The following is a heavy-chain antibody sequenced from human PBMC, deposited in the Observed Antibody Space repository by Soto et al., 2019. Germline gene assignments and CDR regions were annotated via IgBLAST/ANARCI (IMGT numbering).Heavy chain of an antibody. D-gene: IGHD3-16*01. CDR1: GYTFNTDV. J-gene: IGHJ6*02. V-gene: IGHV1-18*01. Sequence: ASVNCYVNASGYTFNTDVISWVRQAPGQVLDCIGWISTYNGNTNYAQNLQDRITMTIDTSTTTAYMELRSLRSDDTAVYYCARRLGSYYYGVKVWGQGTTVTVSS. CDR2: ISTYNGNT. CDR3: ARRLGSYYYGVKV.